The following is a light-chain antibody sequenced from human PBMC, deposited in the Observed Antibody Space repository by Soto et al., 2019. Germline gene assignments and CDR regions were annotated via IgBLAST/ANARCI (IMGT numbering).Light chain of an antibody. CDR1: SSDVGSYNI. J-gene: IGLJ3*02. V-gene: IGLV2-23*01. Sequence: QSALTQPASVSGSPGQSITISCTGTSSDVGSYNIVSWYQQHPGKAPKLMIYGDSKRPSGVSNRFSGSKSGDTASLTISGLQAEDEADYYCCSYAGSSTWVFGGGTKLTVL. CDR2: GDS. CDR3: CSYAGSSTWV.